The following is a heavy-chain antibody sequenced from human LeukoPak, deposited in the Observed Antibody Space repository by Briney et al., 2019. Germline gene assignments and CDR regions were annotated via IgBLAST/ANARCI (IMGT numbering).Heavy chain of an antibody. J-gene: IGHJ4*02. CDR3: ATPTRGTYYGGY. V-gene: IGHV1-18*01. D-gene: IGHD1-26*01. CDR2: ISTYNGNT. Sequence: ASVKVSCMASGYTLTSYDISWVRQAPGQGPEWMGWISTYNGNTNYAQKLQGRVTMTTDTSTSTAYMELRSLRSDDTAVYYCATPTRGTYYGGYWGQGTLVTVSS. CDR1: GYTLTSYD.